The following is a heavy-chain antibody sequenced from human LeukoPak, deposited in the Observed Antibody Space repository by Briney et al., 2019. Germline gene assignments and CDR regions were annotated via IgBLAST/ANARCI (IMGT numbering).Heavy chain of an antibody. D-gene: IGHD3-10*01. Sequence: SETLSLTCTVSGGSVSSGTYYWSWIRQPPGEELEWIGYIYYSGSTNYNPSLKSRVTISVDTSKNQFSLKLSSVTAADTAVYYCARVEWFGELSPFDIWGQGTMVTVSS. CDR3: ARVEWFGELSPFDI. J-gene: IGHJ3*02. V-gene: IGHV4-61*01. CDR1: GGSVSSGTYY. CDR2: IYYSGST.